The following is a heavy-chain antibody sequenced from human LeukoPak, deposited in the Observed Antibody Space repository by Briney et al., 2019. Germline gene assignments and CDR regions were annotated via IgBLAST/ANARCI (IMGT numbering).Heavy chain of an antibody. CDR2: IHYSGDT. D-gene: IGHD2-15*01. CDR1: GGSISTNY. V-gene: IGHV4-59*08. Sequence: PSETLSLTCSVSGGSISTNYWSWIRQPPGRGLEWIGYIHYSGDTNYNPSLKSRVTISTDTSKNQFSLKLSSVTAAGTAMYYCARHFCSGGSCYFSHWFDPWGQGILVTVSS. J-gene: IGHJ5*02. CDR3: ARHFCSGGSCYFSHWFDP.